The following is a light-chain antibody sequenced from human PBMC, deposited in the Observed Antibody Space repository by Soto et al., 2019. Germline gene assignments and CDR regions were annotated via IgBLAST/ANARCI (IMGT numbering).Light chain of an antibody. CDR2: GAS. V-gene: IGKV3-20*01. CDR1: QSVSSSF. J-gene: IGKJ3*01. Sequence: EIVLTQSPGTLSLSPGERATLSCRASQSVSSSFLAWYQQKPGQAPRLLLYGASSRATGIPDRFSGSGSGTDFTLTISRLEPEDFAVYYCQQYGSSPRTFGPGTTVDI. CDR3: QQYGSSPRT.